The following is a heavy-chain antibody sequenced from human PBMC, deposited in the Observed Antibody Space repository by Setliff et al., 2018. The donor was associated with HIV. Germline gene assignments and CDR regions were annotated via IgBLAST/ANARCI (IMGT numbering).Heavy chain of an antibody. V-gene: IGHV1-69*05. Sequence: SVKVSCKASGGTFKNFAINWVRQAPGQGLEWMGGIIPISGTAVYAQNFRGRVTVTTDDSTNTAYMEISSLKSDDTAVYYCARVQYSPAGGYFDLWGRGTLVTVSS. CDR2: IIPISGTA. D-gene: IGHD5-12*01. J-gene: IGHJ2*01. CDR3: ARVQYSPAGGYFDL. CDR1: GGTFKNFA.